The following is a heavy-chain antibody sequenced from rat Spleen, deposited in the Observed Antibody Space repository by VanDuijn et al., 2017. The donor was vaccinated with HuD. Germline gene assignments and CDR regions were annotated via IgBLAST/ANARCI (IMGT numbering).Heavy chain of an antibody. D-gene: IGHD1-8*01. V-gene: IGHV5S10*01. CDR3: ARQDSSYEYYFDY. Sequence: EVQLVESGGGLVQPGRSLKLSCAASGFTFSDYNMAWVRQAPKKGLEWVATIIYDGSRTYYRDSVKGRFTVSRDNAKSTLYLQMDSLRSEDTATYYCARQDSSYEYYFDYWGQGVMVTVSS. CDR2: IIYDGSRT. CDR1: GFTFSDYN. J-gene: IGHJ2*01.